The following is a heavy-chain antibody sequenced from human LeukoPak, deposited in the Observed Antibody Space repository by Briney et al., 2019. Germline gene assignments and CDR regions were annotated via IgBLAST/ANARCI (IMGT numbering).Heavy chain of an antibody. CDR1: GFTFSRYA. Sequence: GGSLRLSCAVSGFTFSRYAMSWVRQAPGKGLEWVSTISGGGGGTYYGDSVKGRFTISRDNSKNTLYVQMNSLRAEDTAVYYCAKGGYYYDAGGKDDAFDIWGQGITVTASS. CDR3: AKGGYYYDAGGKDDAFDI. D-gene: IGHD3-22*01. J-gene: IGHJ3*02. CDR2: ISGGGGGT. V-gene: IGHV3-23*01.